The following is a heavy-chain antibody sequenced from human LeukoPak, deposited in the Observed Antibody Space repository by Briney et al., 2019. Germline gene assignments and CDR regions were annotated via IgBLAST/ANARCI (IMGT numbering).Heavy chain of an antibody. CDR1: GGSISSYY. J-gene: IGHJ6*02. CDR3: ARGGDPLVYYYGMDV. V-gene: IGHV4-59*01. Sequence: SETLSLTCTVSGGSISSYYWSWIRQPPGKGLEWIGYIYYRGSTNYNPSLKSRVTISVDTSKNQFSLKLSSVTAADTAVYYCARGGDPLVYYYGMDVWGQGTTVTVSS. D-gene: IGHD3-9*01. CDR2: IYYRGST.